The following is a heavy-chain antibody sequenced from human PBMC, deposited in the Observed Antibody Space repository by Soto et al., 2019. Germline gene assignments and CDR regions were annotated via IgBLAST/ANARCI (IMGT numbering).Heavy chain of an antibody. J-gene: IGHJ5*02. CDR2: ISASSTYI. V-gene: IGHV3-21*01. Sequence: SLRLSCAASGFTFSSYSINWDRQAPGKGLEWISCISASSTYIYYADSVKGRFTISRDNAKSSMYLQLNSLRAEDTAVYYCARVADYGEYQKNWFDPWGQGTLVTVSS. D-gene: IGHD4-17*01. CDR1: GFTFSSYS. CDR3: ARVADYGEYQKNWFDP.